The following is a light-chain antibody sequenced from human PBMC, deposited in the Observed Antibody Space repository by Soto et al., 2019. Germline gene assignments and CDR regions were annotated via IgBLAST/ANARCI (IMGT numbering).Light chain of an antibody. J-gene: IGLJ1*01. Sequence: QSVLTQPASVSGSPGQSITISCTGTSSDVGGYNYVSWYQQHPGKAPKLMIYEVSNRPSGVSNRFSGSKSGNTASLTISGLQAEDEADYYCSSYTSSSPYVFGTWTKLTVL. CDR3: SSYTSSSPYV. CDR2: EVS. V-gene: IGLV2-14*01. CDR1: SSDVGGYNY.